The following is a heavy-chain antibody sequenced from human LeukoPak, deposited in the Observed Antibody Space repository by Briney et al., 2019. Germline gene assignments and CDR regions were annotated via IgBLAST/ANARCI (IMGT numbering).Heavy chain of an antibody. CDR1: GYIFTSYW. CDR3: ARLWALGPVDY. V-gene: IGHV5-51*01. D-gene: IGHD7-27*01. Sequence: GESLNICWECSGYIFTSYWLGWVRQMPGKRLEWMGIIYPGDSDTRYSPSFQGQVTISADKSISTAYLQWSSLKASDTAMYYCARLWALGPVDYWGQGTLVTVSS. J-gene: IGHJ4*02. CDR2: IYPGDSDT.